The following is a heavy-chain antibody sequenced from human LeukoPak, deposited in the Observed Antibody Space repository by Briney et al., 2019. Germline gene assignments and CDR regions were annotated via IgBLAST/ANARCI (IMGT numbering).Heavy chain of an antibody. CDR2: ISSSSSTI. Sequence: GGSLRLSCAASGFTFSSYGMSWVRQAPGKGLEWVSYISSSSSTIYYADSVKGRFTISRDNAKNSLYLQMNSLRAEDTAVYYCAREECGGDCYVDYWGQGTLVTVSS. CDR3: AREECGGDCYVDY. V-gene: IGHV3-48*01. J-gene: IGHJ4*02. D-gene: IGHD2-21*02. CDR1: GFTFSSYG.